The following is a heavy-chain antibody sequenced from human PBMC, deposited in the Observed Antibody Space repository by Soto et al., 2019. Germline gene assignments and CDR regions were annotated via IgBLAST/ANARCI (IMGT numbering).Heavy chain of an antibody. Sequence: ASVKGSCKASGYTFIKYGIAWVRQAPGQGLEWMGWISPYDDKTIYAQTFQGRVTLTADRSTRTVYLDLRSLKSNDTAVYYCARGGYYDNVWGNFCHYGLDNSGQGTSVTVSS. V-gene: IGHV1-18*01. CDR2: ISPYDDKT. CDR3: ARGGYYDNVWGNFCHYGLDN. D-gene: IGHD3-16*01. J-gene: IGHJ6*02. CDR1: GYTFIKYG.